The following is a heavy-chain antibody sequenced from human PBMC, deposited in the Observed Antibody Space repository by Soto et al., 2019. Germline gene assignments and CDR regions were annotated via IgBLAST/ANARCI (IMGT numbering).Heavy chain of an antibody. CDR3: ARVLVPAAGIDY. Sequence: LSLTCTVSGGSISSGDYYWSWIRQPPGKGLEWIGYIYYSGSTYYNPSLKSRVTISVDTSKNQFSLKLSSVTAADTAVYYCARVLVPAAGIDYWGQGTLVTVSS. V-gene: IGHV4-30-4*01. CDR1: GGSISSGDYY. J-gene: IGHJ4*02. CDR2: IYYSGST. D-gene: IGHD2-2*01.